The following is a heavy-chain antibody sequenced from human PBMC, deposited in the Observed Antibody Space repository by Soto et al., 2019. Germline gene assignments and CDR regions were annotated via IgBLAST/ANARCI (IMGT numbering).Heavy chain of an antibody. D-gene: IGHD1-26*01. CDR1: GFTFSRYW. CDR3: ARQISGSVDY. V-gene: IGHV3-7*01. Sequence: EVQLVESGGGLVQPGGSLRLSCAASGFTFSRYWMSWVRRAPGKGLEWVANIKQDGSEKDYVDSVKGRFTISRDNAKNSLYLQMNSLRAEDTAVYYCARQISGSVDYWGQGTLVTVSS. CDR2: IKQDGSEK. J-gene: IGHJ4*02.